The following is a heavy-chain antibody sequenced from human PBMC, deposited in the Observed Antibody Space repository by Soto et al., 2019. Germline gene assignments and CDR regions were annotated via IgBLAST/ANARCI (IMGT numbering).Heavy chain of an antibody. J-gene: IGHJ4*02. D-gene: IGHD4-17*01. CDR1: GYTFTSNG. CDR3: ARDVDYRFDS. CDR2: VSAYSGNT. V-gene: IGHV1-18*01. Sequence: QVHLVQSGAEVKEPGASVKVSCKASGYTFTSNGISWVRQAPGQGLEWMGWVSAYSGNTNYAQKIQGRVTMTTDTSTNTAYMELGSLRSDDTVVYFCARDVDYRFDSWGQGTLVTVSS.